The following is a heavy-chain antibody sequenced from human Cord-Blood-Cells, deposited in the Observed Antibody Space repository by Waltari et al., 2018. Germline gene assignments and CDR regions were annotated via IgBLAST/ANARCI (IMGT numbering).Heavy chain of an antibody. Sequence: QVQLVQSGAEVKKPGASGKVSCKASGYTFSGYYMHWGRPAPGQGLEWRGGNSPNRGRPNYAQKFQGRVTMTRDTSISTADMELRRLRSDDTAVYYCARANWGPPLDYRGQGTLVTVSS. D-gene: IGHD7-27*01. CDR2: NSPNRGRP. CDR1: GYTFSGYY. CDR3: ARANWGPPLDY. V-gene: IGHV1-2*02. J-gene: IGHJ4*02.